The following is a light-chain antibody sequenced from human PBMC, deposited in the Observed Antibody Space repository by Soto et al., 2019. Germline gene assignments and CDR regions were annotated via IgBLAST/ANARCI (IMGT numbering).Light chain of an antibody. CDR3: QQYASSPKT. CDR2: GKS. CDR1: QSVSSSY. J-gene: IGKJ2*01. Sequence: EIVLPQSPGPLSLSPGERATLSCRASQSVSSSYLAWYQQKPGQAPRLLVYGKSTRAPGIPDRFSGSGSATDFTLTISRLEPEDFAVYYCQQYASSPKTFGQGTKLEIK. V-gene: IGKV3-20*01.